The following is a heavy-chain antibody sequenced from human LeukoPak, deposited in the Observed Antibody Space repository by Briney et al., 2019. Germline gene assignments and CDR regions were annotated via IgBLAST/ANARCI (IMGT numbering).Heavy chain of an antibody. J-gene: IGHJ3*02. CDR1: GASINRSNYY. V-gene: IGHV3-21*01. CDR2: ISSSSSYI. CDR3: ARPLSSGRNNAFDI. D-gene: IGHD3-22*01. Sequence: ETLSLTCSVSGASINRSNYYWGWIRQSPGKGLEWVSSISSSSSYIYYADSVKGRFTISRDNAKNSLYLQMNSLRAEDTAVYYCARPLSSGRNNAFDIWGQGTMVTVSS.